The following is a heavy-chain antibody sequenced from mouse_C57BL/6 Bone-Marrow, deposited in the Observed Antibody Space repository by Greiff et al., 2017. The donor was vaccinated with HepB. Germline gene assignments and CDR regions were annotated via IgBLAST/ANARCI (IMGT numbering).Heavy chain of an antibody. CDR3: ARKVANFGPWFAY. CDR2: IYPRSGNT. V-gene: IGHV1-81*01. Sequence: QVQLKQSGAELARPGASVKLSCKASGYTFTSYGISWVKQRTGQGLEWIGEIYPRSGNTYYNEKFKGKATLTADKSSSTAYMELRSLTSEDSAVYFWARKVANFGPWFAYWGQGTLVTVSA. CDR1: GYTFTSYG. J-gene: IGHJ3*01. D-gene: IGHD1-1*02.